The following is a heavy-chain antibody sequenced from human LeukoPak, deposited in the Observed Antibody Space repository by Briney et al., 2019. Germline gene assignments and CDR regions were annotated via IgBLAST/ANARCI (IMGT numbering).Heavy chain of an antibody. V-gene: IGHV3-23*01. D-gene: IGHD3-10*01. J-gene: IGHJ6*02. Sequence: TGGSLRLSCAAPGFTFSNYAMSWVRQAPGKGLEWVSTISDSGGSTYYADSVKGRFTISRDNSKNTLYLQMNSLRAEDTAIHYCAKVPYSDYGSGRPPFMDVWGQGTTVAVSS. CDR2: ISDSGGST. CDR3: AKVPYSDYGSGRPPFMDV. CDR1: GFTFSNYA.